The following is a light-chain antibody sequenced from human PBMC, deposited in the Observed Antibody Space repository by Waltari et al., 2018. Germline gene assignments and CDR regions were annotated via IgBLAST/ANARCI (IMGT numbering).Light chain of an antibody. Sequence: QLVLTQSPSASASLGASVKLTCTLSSGHSSNIIAWHQQQPEKGPRYLMKVNSDGSHSKGDEIPDRFSGASSGAGRYLTISGLQSEYEADYYCQTGGHGTGVFGGGTKLTVL. CDR2: VNSDGSH. CDR1: SGHSSNI. V-gene: IGLV4-69*01. J-gene: IGLJ3*02. CDR3: QTGGHGTGV.